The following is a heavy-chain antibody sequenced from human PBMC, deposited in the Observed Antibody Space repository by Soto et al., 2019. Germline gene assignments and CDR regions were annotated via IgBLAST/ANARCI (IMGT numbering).Heavy chain of an antibody. D-gene: IGHD3-10*01. CDR3: ARDKNPYGSGSSGFDY. CDR2: ISSSSSYI. CDR1: GFTFSSYS. V-gene: IGHV3-21*01. J-gene: IGHJ4*02. Sequence: ESGGGLVKPGGSLRLSCAASGFTFSSYSMNWVRQAPGKGLEWVSSISSSSSYIYYADSVKGRFTISRDNAKNSLYLQMNSLRAEDTAVYYCARDKNPYGSGSSGFDYWGQGTLVTVSS.